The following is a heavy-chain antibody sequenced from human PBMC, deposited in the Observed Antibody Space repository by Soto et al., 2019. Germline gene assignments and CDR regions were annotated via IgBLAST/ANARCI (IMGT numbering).Heavy chain of an antibody. CDR3: ARDVYPLAYYFDS. V-gene: IGHV1-18*04. J-gene: IGHJ4*02. CDR2: ISGFNTKT. CDR1: GYTFTNHG. Sequence: QVQLVQSGAEVKKPGASVNVSCKASGYTFTNHGISWVRQAPGQGLEWMGWISGFNTKTKYAQKFQGRVTMTSDTSTSTAYMELRSLRSDDTAVYYCARDVYPLAYYFDSWGQGTLVTVSS.